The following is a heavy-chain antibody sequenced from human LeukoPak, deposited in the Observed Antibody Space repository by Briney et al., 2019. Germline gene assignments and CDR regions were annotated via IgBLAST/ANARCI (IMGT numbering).Heavy chain of an antibody. Sequence: TGGSLRLSCAASGFTFSDYYMSWIRQAPGKGLEWVSYISSSGSTIYYADSVKGRFTISRDNAKDSLYLQMNSLRAEDTAVYYCARDGVYSYGHTDYWGQGTLVTVSS. J-gene: IGHJ4*02. CDR1: GFTFSDYY. V-gene: IGHV3-11*04. D-gene: IGHD5-18*01. CDR2: ISSSGSTI. CDR3: ARDGVYSYGHTDY.